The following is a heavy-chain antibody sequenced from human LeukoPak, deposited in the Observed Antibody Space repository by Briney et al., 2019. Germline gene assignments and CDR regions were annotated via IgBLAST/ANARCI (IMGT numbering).Heavy chain of an antibody. CDR2: MNPNSGNT. CDR1: GYTFTSYD. Sequence: ASVKVSCKASGYTFTSYDINWVRQATGQGLEWMGWMNPNSGNTGYAQKFQGWVTMTRDTSISTAYMELSRLRSDDTAVYYCARSLRSGYAPDYYYYGMDVWGQGTTVIVSS. CDR3: ARSLRSGYAPDYYYYGMDV. V-gene: IGHV1-8*01. J-gene: IGHJ6*02. D-gene: IGHD5-12*01.